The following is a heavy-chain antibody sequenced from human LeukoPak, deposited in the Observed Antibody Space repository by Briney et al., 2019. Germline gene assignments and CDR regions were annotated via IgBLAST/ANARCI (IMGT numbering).Heavy chain of an antibody. J-gene: IGHJ4*02. CDR1: GFTFSSYS. Sequence: PGGSLRLSCAASGFTFSSYSMNWVRQAPGKGLEWVSSISSSSSYMYYADSVKGRFTISRDNAKNSLYLQMNSLRAEDTAVYYCARDQARYCSGGSCSYFDYWGQGTLVTVSS. CDR2: ISSSSSYM. V-gene: IGHV3-21*01. CDR3: ARDQARYCSGGSCSYFDY. D-gene: IGHD2-15*01.